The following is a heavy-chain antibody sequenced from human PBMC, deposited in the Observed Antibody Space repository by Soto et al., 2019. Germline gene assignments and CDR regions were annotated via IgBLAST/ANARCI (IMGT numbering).Heavy chain of an antibody. CDR3: ARDRVVPAAKRYYYYGMEV. CDR1: GFTFSSYS. CDR2: ISSSSSYI. V-gene: IGHV3-21*01. Sequence: EVQLVESGGGLVKPGGSLRLSCAASGFTFSSYSMNWVRQAPGKGLEWVSSISSSSSYIYYADSVKGRFTISRDNAKNSLYLQMNSLRAEDTAVYYCARDRVVPAAKRYYYYGMEVWGQGTTVPVSS. J-gene: IGHJ6*02. D-gene: IGHD2-2*01.